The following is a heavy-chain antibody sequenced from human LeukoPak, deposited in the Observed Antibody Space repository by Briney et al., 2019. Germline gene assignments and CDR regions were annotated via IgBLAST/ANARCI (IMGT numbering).Heavy chain of an antibody. CDR3: ATTFSGGWYFHY. J-gene: IGHJ4*02. V-gene: IGHV1-2*02. CDR1: GYTFTDYY. Sequence: GASVKVSCKASGYTFTDYYMHWVRQAPGQGLEWMGWINPNSGATIYAQKFQGRVTMTRDSSISTAYMEVSRLTSDDTAVYHCATTFSGGWYFHYWGQGTLVTVSS. D-gene: IGHD6-19*01. CDR2: INPNSGAT.